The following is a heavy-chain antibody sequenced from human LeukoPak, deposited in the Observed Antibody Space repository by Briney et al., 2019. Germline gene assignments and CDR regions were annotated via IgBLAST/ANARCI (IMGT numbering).Heavy chain of an antibody. D-gene: IGHD4-17*01. V-gene: IGHV4-59*12. CDR2: IYYSGST. Sequence: SETLSLTCTVSGGSISSYYWSWIRQPPGKGLEWIGYIYYSGSTNYHPSLKSRVTMSVDTSKNQFSLKLSSVTAAATAVYYCARGRSTVTTVNWFDPWGQGTLVTVSS. CDR3: ARGRSTVTTVNWFDP. J-gene: IGHJ5*02. CDR1: GGSISSYY.